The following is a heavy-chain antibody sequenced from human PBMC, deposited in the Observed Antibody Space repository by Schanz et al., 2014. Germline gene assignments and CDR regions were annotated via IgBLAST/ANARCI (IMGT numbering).Heavy chain of an antibody. J-gene: IGHJ6*02. Sequence: EVQLLESGGGLVEPGGSLRLSCAASGFSFSSYAMSWVRQAPGKGLEWVSAISGSGGSTYYADSVKGRFTISRDNSRSTMYLQMNSLRAEDTAVYYCLAPDYGMDVWGQGTTVTVSS. V-gene: IGHV3-23*01. CDR1: GFSFSSYA. CDR3: LAPDYGMDV. CDR2: ISGSGGST.